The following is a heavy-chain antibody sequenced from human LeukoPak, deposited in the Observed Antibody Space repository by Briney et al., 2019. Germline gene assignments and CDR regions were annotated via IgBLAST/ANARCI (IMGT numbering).Heavy chain of an antibody. CDR1: GFTFSSYS. CDR3: ARARTSVVVVAATTYYYYGMDV. CDR2: ISSSSSYI. Sequence: GGSLRLSCAASGFTFSSYSMNWVRQAPGKGLEWVSSISSSSSYIYYADSVKGRSTISRDNAKNSLYLQMNSLRAEDTAVYYCARARTSVVVVAATTYYYYGMDVWGKGTTVTVSS. V-gene: IGHV3-21*01. J-gene: IGHJ6*04. D-gene: IGHD2-15*01.